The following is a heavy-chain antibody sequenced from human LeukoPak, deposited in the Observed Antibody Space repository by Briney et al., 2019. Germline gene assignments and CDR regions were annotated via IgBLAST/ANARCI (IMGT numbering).Heavy chain of an antibody. J-gene: IGHJ4*02. CDR2: GYYSGST. V-gene: IGHV4-59*08. CDR3: ARHGNGVHDY. Sequence: SETLSLTCTVSGGSITSYYWSWIRQPPGKGLEWIGYGYYSGSTYFNPSLTSQVTISVDTSKNQISLMLSSVTAADTAMYYSARHGNGVHDYWGQGTLVTVSS. D-gene: IGHD4-23*01. CDR1: GGSITSYY.